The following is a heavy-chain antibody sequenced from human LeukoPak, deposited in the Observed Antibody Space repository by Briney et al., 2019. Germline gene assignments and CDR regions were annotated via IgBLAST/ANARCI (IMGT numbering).Heavy chain of an antibody. Sequence: PGGSLRLSCAASGFTFDDYAMHWVRQAPGKGLEWVSGISWNSDSIGYADSVKGRFTISRDNAKNSLYLQMNTLRAEDMALYYCAKDIRAGGHNPTSHAFDIWGQGTMVTVSS. CDR3: AKDIRAGGHNPTSHAFDI. V-gene: IGHV3-9*03. CDR1: GFTFDDYA. CDR2: ISWNSDSI. J-gene: IGHJ3*02. D-gene: IGHD1-1*01.